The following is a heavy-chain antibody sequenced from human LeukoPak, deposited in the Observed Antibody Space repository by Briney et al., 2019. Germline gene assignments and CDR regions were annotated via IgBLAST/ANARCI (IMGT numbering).Heavy chain of an antibody. CDR2: IYTSGST. CDR1: GGSISSYY. D-gene: IGHD2-2*01. V-gene: IGHV4-4*07. CDR3: ARDLCGSTSCPGWFDP. Sequence: SETLSLTCTVSGGSISSYYWSWIRQPAGKGLEWIGRIYTSGSTNYNPSLKSRVTMSVDTSKNQFSLKLSSVTAADTAVYYCARDLCGSTSCPGWFDPWGQGTLVTVSS. J-gene: IGHJ5*02.